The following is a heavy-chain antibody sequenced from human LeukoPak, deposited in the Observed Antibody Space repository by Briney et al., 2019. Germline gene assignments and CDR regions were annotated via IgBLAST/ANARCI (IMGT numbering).Heavy chain of an antibody. Sequence: GRSLRLSCAASGFTFGSYGVHWVRQAPGKGLEWVAVIWYDGSNNYYADSVKGRFTISRDNSKNTLYLQMNSLRAEDTAVYYCARLEGDEPFDYWGQGTLVTVSS. CDR1: GFTFGSYG. V-gene: IGHV3-33*01. J-gene: IGHJ4*02. CDR2: IWYDGSNN. CDR3: ARLEGDEPFDY. D-gene: IGHD5-24*01.